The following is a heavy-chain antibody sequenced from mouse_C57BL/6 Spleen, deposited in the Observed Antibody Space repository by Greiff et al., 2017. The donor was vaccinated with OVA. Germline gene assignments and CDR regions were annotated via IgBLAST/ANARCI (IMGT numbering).Heavy chain of an antibody. CDR1: GYTFTDYN. CDR3: ARQDSCCPLDY. D-gene: IGHD3-3*01. V-gene: IGHV1-18*01. CDR2: IHPTDGGT. J-gene: IGHJ3*01. Sequence: VQLQQSGPELVQPGASVKIPCKASGYTFTDYNMDWVKQSHGKSLEWIGEIHPTDGGTYYNPKFKGKATLTVDKSSRTAYMELSSLTSEDTAVYYCARQDSCCPLDYWGQGTLVTVSA.